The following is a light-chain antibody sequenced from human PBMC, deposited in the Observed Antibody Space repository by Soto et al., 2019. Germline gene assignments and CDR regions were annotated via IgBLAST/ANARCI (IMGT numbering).Light chain of an antibody. CDR1: QSVSTY. CDR2: AAS. J-gene: IGKJ4*01. Sequence: DIQLTQSPSSLSASVGDRVTITCRASQSVSTYLNWYRKKPGEAPKLLIRAASSLEDGVPSRFSGSGSGTVFTLTINSLHPEDFATFYCQQSFSDPPLSFGGGTRVEVK. CDR3: QQSFSDPPLS. V-gene: IGKV1-39*01.